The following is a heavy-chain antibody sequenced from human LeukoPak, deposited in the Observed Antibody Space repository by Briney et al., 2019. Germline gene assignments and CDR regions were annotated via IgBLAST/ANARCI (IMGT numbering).Heavy chain of an antibody. CDR1: GFTFSSYG. J-gene: IGHJ4*02. CDR2: IRYDGSNK. D-gene: IGHD3-3*01. CDR3: AKDRIRTIFGVVTDGVDY. V-gene: IGHV3-30*02. Sequence: GGSLRLSCAASGFTFSSYGMHWVRQAPGKGLEWVAFIRYDGSNKYYADSVKGRFTISRDNSKNTLYLQMNSLRAEDTAVYYCAKDRIRTIFGVVTDGVDYWGQGTLVTVSS.